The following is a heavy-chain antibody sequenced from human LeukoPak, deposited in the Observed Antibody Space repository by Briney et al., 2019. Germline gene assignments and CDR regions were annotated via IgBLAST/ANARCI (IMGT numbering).Heavy chain of an antibody. V-gene: IGHV4-59*01. D-gene: IGHD3-22*01. J-gene: IGHJ3*02. CDR3: ARFQWFEAFDI. CDR1: GGSISSYS. CDR2: IYYSGST. Sequence: SETLPLTCTVSGGSISSYSWSWIRQPPGKGLEWIGYIYYSGSTNYNPSLKSRVTISVDTSKNQFSLRLSSVTAADTAVYYCARFQWFEAFDIWGQGTMVTASS.